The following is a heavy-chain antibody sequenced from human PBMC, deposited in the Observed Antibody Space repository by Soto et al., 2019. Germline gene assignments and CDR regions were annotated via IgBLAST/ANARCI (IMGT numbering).Heavy chain of an antibody. D-gene: IGHD1-7*01. J-gene: IGHJ6*02. V-gene: IGHV3-74*01. CDR2: INSDGSST. Sequence: RHSCGASGFTFGRYWMHWVRQTQGKGLVWVSRINSDGSSTSYADSVKGRFTIPRDNAKNSLYLQMNSLRAEDTALYYCAKAGRYNWNYGPGDMDVWVQGTTVTVSS. CDR3: AKAGRYNWNYGPGDMDV. CDR1: GFTFGRYW.